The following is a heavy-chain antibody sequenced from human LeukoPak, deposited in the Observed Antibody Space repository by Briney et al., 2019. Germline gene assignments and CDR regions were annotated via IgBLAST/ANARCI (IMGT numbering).Heavy chain of an antibody. V-gene: IGHV4-59*01. J-gene: IGHJ4*02. CDR2: ISYSGSS. CDR1: GGSIRSYY. D-gene: IGHD3-10*01. CDR3: AKSDGSGGYFDS. Sequence: SETLSLTCTVSGGSIRSYYWSWIRQPPGKGLEWIGYISYSGSSDYNPSLKSRVTISIDASKNQFSLKLSPATAADTAVYYCAKSDGSGGYFDSWGQGTLVTVSS.